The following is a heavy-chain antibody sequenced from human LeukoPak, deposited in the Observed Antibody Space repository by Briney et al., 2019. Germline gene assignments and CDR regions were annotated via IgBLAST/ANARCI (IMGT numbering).Heavy chain of an antibody. Sequence: ASVKVSCKASGYTFTGYYIHWVRQAPGQGLEWMGWINPKSGVTNYAQKFQGRVSMTRDTSISTAYMELSRLRSDDTAVYYCARDGPGASTSLDYWGQGTLVTVSS. CDR1: GYTFTGYY. V-gene: IGHV1-2*02. CDR3: ARDGPGASTSLDY. CDR2: INPKSGVT. D-gene: IGHD1-26*01. J-gene: IGHJ4*02.